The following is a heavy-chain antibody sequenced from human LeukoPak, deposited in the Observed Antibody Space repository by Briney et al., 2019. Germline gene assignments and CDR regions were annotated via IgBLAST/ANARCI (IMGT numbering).Heavy chain of an antibody. J-gene: IGHJ5*02. V-gene: IGHV1-2*02. CDR2: INPNGGGT. Sequence: ASVTVSCRASGYTFTAYYMYWVRQAPGQGLEWMGWINPNGGGTNYAQKFQGRVTISVDTSKNQFSLKLSSVTAADTAVYYCARGLRFLEWLLSPSWFDPWGQGTLVTVSS. D-gene: IGHD3-3*01. CDR1: GYTFTAYY. CDR3: ARGLRFLEWLLSPSWFDP.